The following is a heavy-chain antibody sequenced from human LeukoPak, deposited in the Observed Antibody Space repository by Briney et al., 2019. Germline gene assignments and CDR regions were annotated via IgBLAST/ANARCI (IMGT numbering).Heavy chain of an antibody. V-gene: IGHV3-23*01. Sequence: GGSLRLSCAASGFTFSSYAMSWVRQAPGKGLEWVSAISGSGGSTYYADSVKGRFTISRDNSKNTLYLQMNSLRAEDTAVYYCAKDRASSGWYGAHDYWGQGTLVTASS. CDR1: GFTFSSYA. CDR2: ISGSGGST. D-gene: IGHD6-19*01. J-gene: IGHJ4*02. CDR3: AKDRASSGWYGAHDY.